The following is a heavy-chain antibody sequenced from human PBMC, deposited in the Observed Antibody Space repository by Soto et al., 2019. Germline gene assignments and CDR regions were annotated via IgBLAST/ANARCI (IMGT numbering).Heavy chain of an antibody. CDR2: INHSGST. D-gene: IGHD6-13*01. Sequence: QVQLQQWGAGLLKPSETLSLTCAVYGGSFSGYYWSWIRQPPGKGLEWIGEINHSGSTNYNPSLKSRVTISVDTSKNQFSLKLSSVTAADTAVYYCARDSHSSSWYSPRGAPYYYYGMDVWGQGTTVTVSS. CDR1: GGSFSGYY. J-gene: IGHJ6*02. V-gene: IGHV4-34*01. CDR3: ARDSHSSSWYSPRGAPYYYYGMDV.